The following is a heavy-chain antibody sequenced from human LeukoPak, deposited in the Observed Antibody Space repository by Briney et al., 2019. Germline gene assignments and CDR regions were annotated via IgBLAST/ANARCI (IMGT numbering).Heavy chain of an antibody. CDR1: GGTFSSYA. CDR2: IIPIFGTA. D-gene: IGHD3-22*01. J-gene: IGHJ4*02. CDR3: ARGDGVIVVVTPLDY. V-gene: IGHV1-69*13. Sequence: GASVKVSCKASGGTFSSYAISWVRQAPGQGLEWMGGIIPIFGTANYAQKFQGRVTITADESTSTAYMELSSLRSEDTAVYYCARGDGVIVVVTPLDYWGQGTLVTVSS.